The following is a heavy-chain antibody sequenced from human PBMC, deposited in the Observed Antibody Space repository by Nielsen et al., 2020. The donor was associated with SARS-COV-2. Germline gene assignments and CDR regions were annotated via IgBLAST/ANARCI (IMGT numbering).Heavy chain of an antibody. CDR2: IKQDGSEK. Sequence: GESLKISCAASGFTFSSYWMSWVRQAPGKGLEWVANIKQDGSEKYYVDSVKGRFTISRDNAKNSLYLQMNSLRAEDTAVYYCARTMPPSLRYFDWLLLWGQYYYYYGMDVWGQGTTVTVSS. CDR1: GFTFSSYW. D-gene: IGHD3-9*01. V-gene: IGHV3-7*05. CDR3: ARTMPPSLRYFDWLLLWGQYYYYYGMDV. J-gene: IGHJ6*02.